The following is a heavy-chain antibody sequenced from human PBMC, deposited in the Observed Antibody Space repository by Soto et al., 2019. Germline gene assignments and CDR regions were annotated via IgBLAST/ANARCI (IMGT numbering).Heavy chain of an antibody. CDR1: GLTFSNYA. V-gene: IGHV3-23*01. CDR2: INGGGSST. J-gene: IGHJ4*02. D-gene: IGHD1-26*01. Sequence: GGSLRLSCAVSGLTFSNYAMSWVRQAPGKGLQWVSTINGGGSSTYFADSVKGRFTISRGNSKNTVYLQMNSLRAEDTAVYYCAKEVRGTYYYFAYWGQGILVTVSS. CDR3: AKEVRGTYYYFAY.